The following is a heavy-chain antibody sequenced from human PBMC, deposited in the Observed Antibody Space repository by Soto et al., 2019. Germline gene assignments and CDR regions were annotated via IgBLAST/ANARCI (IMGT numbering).Heavy chain of an antibody. CDR2: FCHAGNT. Sequence: QLQLQESGPGLVKPSETLSLTCNVSGGSITGSSYYWAWIRQPPGKGLEWMGSFCHAGNTYYNPSLKSRVTISVDTSENQFSLGLSSGTAPDTALFYCAMHEGDSDFWSGDSQFDLWGRGTLVTVSS. CDR1: GGSITGSSYY. J-gene: IGHJ2*01. D-gene: IGHD3-3*01. V-gene: IGHV4-39*01. CDR3: AMHEGDSDFWSGDSQFDL.